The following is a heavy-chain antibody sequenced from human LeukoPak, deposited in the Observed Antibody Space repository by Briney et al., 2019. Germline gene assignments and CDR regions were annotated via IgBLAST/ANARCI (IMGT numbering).Heavy chain of an antibody. Sequence: ASVKVSCKASGDTFTSYDINWVRQATGQGLEWMGWMNPNSGNTGYAQKFQGRVTMTRNTSISTAYMELSSLRSEDTAVYYCARAPTLWSGYYYYYYGMDVWGQGTTVTVSS. CDR3: ARAPTLWSGYYYYYYGMDV. D-gene: IGHD3-3*01. V-gene: IGHV1-8*01. J-gene: IGHJ6*02. CDR1: GDTFTSYD. CDR2: MNPNSGNT.